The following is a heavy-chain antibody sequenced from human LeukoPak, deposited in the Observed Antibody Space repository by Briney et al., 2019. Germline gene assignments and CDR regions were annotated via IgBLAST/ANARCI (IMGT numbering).Heavy chain of an antibody. CDR1: GGTFSSYA. CDR3: ARDREPEVCYMDV. V-gene: IGHV1-69*05. J-gene: IGHJ6*03. Sequence: SVKVSCKASGGTFSSYAISWVRQAPGQGLEWMGRIIPIFGTANYAQKFQGRVTITTDESTSTAYMELSSLRSEDTAVYYCARDREPEVCYMDVWGKGTTVTVSS. CDR2: IIPIFGTA. D-gene: IGHD1-26*01.